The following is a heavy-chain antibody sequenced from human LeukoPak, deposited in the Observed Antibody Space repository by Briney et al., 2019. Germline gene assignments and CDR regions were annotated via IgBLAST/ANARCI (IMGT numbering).Heavy chain of an antibody. CDR3: AKDIFTGIAAAGAIDY. CDR1: GFTLSTAS. D-gene: IGHD6-13*01. CDR2: IDKGGITI. V-gene: IGHV3-48*04. J-gene: IGHJ4*02. Sequence: GGSLRLSCVVSGFTLSTASMNWVRQAPGKGLEWISHIDKGGITIYYAASVKGRFTISRDSAKNSLYLQLNSLRAEDTALYYCAKDIFTGIAAAGAIDYWGQGTLVTVSS.